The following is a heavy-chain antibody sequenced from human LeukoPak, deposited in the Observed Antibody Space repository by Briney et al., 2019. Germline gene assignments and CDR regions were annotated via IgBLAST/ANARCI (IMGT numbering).Heavy chain of an antibody. Sequence: GGSLRLSCAASGFTFSSCAMSWVRQAPGKGLEWVSAISGSGGNTYYVDSVKGRFTISRDNSKNTLYLQMNSLRAEDTAVYYCAKPYGDYGPLGYWGQGTLVTVSS. D-gene: IGHD4-17*01. J-gene: IGHJ4*02. CDR3: AKPYGDYGPLGY. V-gene: IGHV3-23*01. CDR2: ISGSGGNT. CDR1: GFTFSSCA.